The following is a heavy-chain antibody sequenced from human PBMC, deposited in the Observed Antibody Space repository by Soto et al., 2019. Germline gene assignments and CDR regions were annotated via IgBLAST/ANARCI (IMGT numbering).Heavy chain of an antibody. D-gene: IGHD6-6*01. CDR1: GYTFTSYG. CDR3: ASALSYSSSLGWFDP. V-gene: IGHV1-18*01. J-gene: IGHJ5*02. CDR2: ISAYNVNT. Sequence: QVQLVQSGAEVKKPGASVKVSCKASGYTFTSYGISWLRQAPGRVLEGMGWISAYNVNTNYAQKLQGRVTMTTDTSTRTSYMKLRSLRSDDTALYYCASALSYSSSLGWFDPWGQGTLVTVSS.